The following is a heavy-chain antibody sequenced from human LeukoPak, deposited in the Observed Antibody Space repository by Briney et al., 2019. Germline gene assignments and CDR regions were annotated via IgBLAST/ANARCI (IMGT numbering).Heavy chain of an antibody. CDR3: AKGGPKVRGALVLYYYYGMDV. D-gene: IGHD3-10*01. Sequence: GGSLRLSCAASGFTFDDYAMHWVRQAPGKGLERVSLISGDGGSTYYADSVKGRFTISRDNIKNSLYLQMNSLSTEDTALYYCAKGGPKVRGALVLYYYYGMDVWGQGTTVTVSS. CDR1: GFTFDDYA. J-gene: IGHJ6*02. V-gene: IGHV3-43*02. CDR2: ISGDGGST.